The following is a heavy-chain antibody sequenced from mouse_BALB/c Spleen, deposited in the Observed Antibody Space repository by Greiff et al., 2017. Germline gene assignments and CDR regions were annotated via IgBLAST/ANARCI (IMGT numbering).Heavy chain of an antibody. CDR2: ISSGGSYT. CDR1: GFTFSSYA. CDR3: ASHYYGSTFAY. J-gene: IGHJ3*01. D-gene: IGHD1-1*01. Sequence: EVKLMESGGGLVKPGGSLKLSCAASGFTFSSYAMSWVRQSPEKRLEWVAEISSGGSYTYYPDTVTGRFTISRDNAKNTLYLEMSSLRSEDTAMYYCASHYYGSTFAYWGQGTLVTVSA. V-gene: IGHV5-9-4*01.